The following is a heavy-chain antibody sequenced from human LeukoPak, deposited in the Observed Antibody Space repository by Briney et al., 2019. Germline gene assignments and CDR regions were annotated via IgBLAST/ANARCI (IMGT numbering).Heavy chain of an antibody. D-gene: IGHD6-19*01. Sequence: SETLSLTCTVSGGSISSSSYYWGWIRQPPGKGLEWIGSIYYSGSTYYNPSLKSRVTISVDTSKNQFSLNLSSVTAADTAVYYCARGYSSGWYAFDYWGQGTLVTVSS. J-gene: IGHJ4*02. V-gene: IGHV4-39*07. CDR1: GGSISSSSYY. CDR3: ARGYSSGWYAFDY. CDR2: IYYSGST.